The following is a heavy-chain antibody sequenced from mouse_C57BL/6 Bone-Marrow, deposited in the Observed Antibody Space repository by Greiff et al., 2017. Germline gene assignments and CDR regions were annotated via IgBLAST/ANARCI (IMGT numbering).Heavy chain of an antibody. Sequence: EVMLVESGGGLVQSGRSLKLSCATSGFTFSDFYMEWVRQAPGKGLEWIAASRNKANDNTTEYSASVKGRFIVSRDTSQSILYRQMNALRAEDTASYYCARDGAMDYWGQGTSVTVSS. CDR3: ARDGAMDY. V-gene: IGHV7-1*01. J-gene: IGHJ4*01. CDR1: GFTFSDFY. CDR2: SRNKANDNTT.